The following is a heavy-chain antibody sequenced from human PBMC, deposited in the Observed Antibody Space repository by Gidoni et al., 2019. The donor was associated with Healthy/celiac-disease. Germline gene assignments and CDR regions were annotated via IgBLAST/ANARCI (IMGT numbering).Heavy chain of an antibody. D-gene: IGHD1-7*01. CDR3: ARYKWNYGFSAFDI. CDR1: GGSFSGYY. CDR2: INHSGST. J-gene: IGHJ3*02. V-gene: IGHV4-34*01. Sequence: QVQLQQWGAGLLKPSETLSLTCAVYGGSFSGYYWSWIRQPPGKGLEWIGEINHSGSTNYNPSLKSRVTISVDTSKNQFSLKLSSVTAADTAVYYCARYKWNYGFSAFDIWGQGTMVTVSS.